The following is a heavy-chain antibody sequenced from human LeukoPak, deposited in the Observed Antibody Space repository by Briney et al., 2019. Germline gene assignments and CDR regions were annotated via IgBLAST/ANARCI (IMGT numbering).Heavy chain of an antibody. V-gene: IGHV4-61*02. D-gene: IGHD3-9*01. CDR2: VYTSGST. CDR1: GDSISSGSYY. Sequence: SQTLSLTCTVSGDSISSGSYYWSWIRQPAGEGLEWIGRVYTSGSTNYNPSLKSRVTISVDTSTNQFSLKLSSVTAADTAVYYCARVRTYYDILTGYSDNAFDIWGQGTMVTVSS. CDR3: ARVRTYYDILTGYSDNAFDI. J-gene: IGHJ3*02.